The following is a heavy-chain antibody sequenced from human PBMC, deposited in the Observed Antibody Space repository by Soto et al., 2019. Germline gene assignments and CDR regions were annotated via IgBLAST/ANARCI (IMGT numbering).Heavy chain of an antibody. CDR2: ISSSSSTI. CDR1: GFTFSSYS. D-gene: IGHD3-22*01. J-gene: IGHJ3*02. V-gene: IGHV3-48*02. Sequence: EVQLVESGGGLVQPGGSLRLSCAASGFTFSSYSMNWVRQAPGKGLEWVSYISSSSSTIYYADSVKGRFTISRDNAKNSLYLQMNSLRDEDTAVYYCARPYDSSGYRSLGAFDIWGQGTMVTVSS. CDR3: ARPYDSSGYRSLGAFDI.